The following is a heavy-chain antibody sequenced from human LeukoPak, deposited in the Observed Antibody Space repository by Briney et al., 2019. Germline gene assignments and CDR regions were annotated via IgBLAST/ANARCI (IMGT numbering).Heavy chain of an antibody. Sequence: ASVKVSCKASGYTFTGYYMHWVRQAPGQGLEWMGWINPNSGGTNYAQKFQGRVTMTRDTSISTAYMELSRLRSDDTAVYYCARDASGWYRPADPWGQGTLVTVSS. J-gene: IGHJ5*02. CDR1: GYTFTGYY. V-gene: IGHV1-2*02. CDR3: ARDASGWYRPADP. CDR2: INPNSGGT. D-gene: IGHD6-19*01.